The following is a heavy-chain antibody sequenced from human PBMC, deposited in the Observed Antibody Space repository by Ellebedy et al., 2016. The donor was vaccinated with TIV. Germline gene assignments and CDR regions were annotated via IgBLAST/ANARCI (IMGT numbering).Heavy chain of an antibody. D-gene: IGHD7-27*01. CDR2: LYYSGSS. Sequence: MPSETLSLTCTVSGGSVRSSSYYWDWIRQPPGKGLEWIGSLYYSGSSYYSPSLKSRVAISVDTSKNQLSLNMTSVTAADTAVYYCVRSNWGSSLDHWGQGTLVTVSS. CDR1: GGSVRSSSYY. J-gene: IGHJ4*02. CDR3: VRSNWGSSLDH. V-gene: IGHV4-39*01.